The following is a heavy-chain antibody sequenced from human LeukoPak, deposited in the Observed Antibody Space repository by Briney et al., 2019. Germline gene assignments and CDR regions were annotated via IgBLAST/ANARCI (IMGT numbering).Heavy chain of an antibody. Sequence: SETLSLTCSVSGVSISSGSNYWGWIRQPPGKTLEWIGSIYSSGNTYYNPSLKSRVIILIDTAKNHFSLNLSSVTAADTAVYYCARGGGRWLQLTLDYWGQGTLVTVSS. J-gene: IGHJ4*02. D-gene: IGHD5-24*01. CDR3: ARGGGRWLQLTLDY. CDR1: GVSISSGSNY. V-gene: IGHV4-39*07. CDR2: IYSSGNT.